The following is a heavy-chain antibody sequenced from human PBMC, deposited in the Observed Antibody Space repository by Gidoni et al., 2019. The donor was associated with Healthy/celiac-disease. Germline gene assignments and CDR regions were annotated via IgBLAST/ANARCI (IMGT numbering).Heavy chain of an antibody. J-gene: IGHJ4*02. CDR3: ARDLIAAPPG. Sequence: EVQLVESGGGLVQPGGSLRLSCPASGFTFSSYSMNWVRQAPGKGLEWVSYISSSSSTIYYADSVKGRFTISRDNAKNSLYLQMNSLRAEDTAVYYCARDLIAAPPGWGQGTLVTVSS. D-gene: IGHD6-6*01. V-gene: IGHV3-48*01. CDR2: ISSSSSTI. CDR1: GFTFSSYS.